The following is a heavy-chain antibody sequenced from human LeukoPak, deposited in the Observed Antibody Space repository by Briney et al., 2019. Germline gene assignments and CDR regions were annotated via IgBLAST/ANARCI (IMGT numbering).Heavy chain of an antibody. V-gene: IGHV3-23*01. Sequence: PGGSLRLSCAASGFTFSSSAMSWVRQAPGKGLEWVSSISGSGSGRNTYYADSVKGRFTISRDNSKNTLYLQMNSLIAEDTAVYYCAKSGYNRFDYWGQGTRVTVSS. D-gene: IGHD5-24*01. CDR1: GFTFSSSA. CDR2: ISGSGSGRNT. J-gene: IGHJ4*02. CDR3: AKSGYNRFDY.